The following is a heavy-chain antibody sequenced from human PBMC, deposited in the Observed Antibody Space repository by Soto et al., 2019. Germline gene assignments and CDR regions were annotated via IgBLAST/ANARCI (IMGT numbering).Heavy chain of an antibody. J-gene: IGHJ6*02. D-gene: IGHD6-13*01. Sequence: EASVKVSCKASGYTFTSYYMHWVRQAPGQGLEWMGIINPSGGSTGYAQKFQGRVTMTRDTSTSTVYMELSSLRSEDTAVYYCARDSIAAAGDYYYYGMDVCGQGTTVTVYS. CDR2: INPSGGST. CDR1: GYTFTSYY. V-gene: IGHV1-46*01. CDR3: ARDSIAAAGDYYYYGMDV.